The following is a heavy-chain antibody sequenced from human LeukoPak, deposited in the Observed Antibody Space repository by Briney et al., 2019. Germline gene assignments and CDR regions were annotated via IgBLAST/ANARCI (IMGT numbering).Heavy chain of an antibody. CDR1: GFTFSSYA. Sequence: GGSLRLSCGASGFTFSSYAMSWIRQAPGKGLEWVSAISGSGGSTYYADSVKGRFTISRDNSKNTLYLQMNSLRAEDTAVYYCASIVVVVAATDDGWGQGTLVTVSS. V-gene: IGHV3-23*01. CDR3: ASIVVVVAATDDG. D-gene: IGHD2-15*01. J-gene: IGHJ4*02. CDR2: ISGSGGST.